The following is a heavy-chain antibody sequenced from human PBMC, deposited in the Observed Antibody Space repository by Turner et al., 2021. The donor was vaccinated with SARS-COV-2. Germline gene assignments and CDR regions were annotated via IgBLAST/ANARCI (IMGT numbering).Heavy chain of an antibody. J-gene: IGHJ4*02. CDR2: TSYDGSNK. CDR3: AKQQGLYSNPMYYFDY. Sequence: QVQLVESGGGVVQPGRSLRLSCAASGFTFSSYGMHWVRQAPGKGLEWVAVTSYDGSNKYYADSLKCRFTISRDNSKNTLYLQMNSLRAEDTAVYYCAKQQGLYSNPMYYFDYWGQGTLVTVSS. CDR1: GFTFSSYG. V-gene: IGHV3-30*18. D-gene: IGHD4-4*01.